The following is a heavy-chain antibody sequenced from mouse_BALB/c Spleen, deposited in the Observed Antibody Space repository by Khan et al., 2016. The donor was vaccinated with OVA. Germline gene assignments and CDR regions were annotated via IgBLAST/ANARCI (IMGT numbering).Heavy chain of an antibody. J-gene: IGHJ4*01. V-gene: IGHV2-6-1*01. D-gene: IGHD2-3*01. CDR3: ARHDGYAHYYAMDY. Sequence: QMQLEESGPGLVAPSQSLSITCTISGFSLTSYGVHWVRQPPGKGLEWLVVIWSDGSTTYNSALKSRLSISKDNSKSQVFLKMNSLQTDDTAMYYCARHDGYAHYYAMDYWGQGTSGTVSS. CDR2: IWSDGST. CDR1: GFSLTSYG.